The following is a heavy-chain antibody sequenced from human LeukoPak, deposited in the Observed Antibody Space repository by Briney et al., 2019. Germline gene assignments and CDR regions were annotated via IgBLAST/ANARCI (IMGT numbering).Heavy chain of an antibody. CDR1: GYTFTGYY. Sequence: GASVKVSCKASGYTFTGYYMHWLRQAPGQGLEWMGWINPNSGGTNYAQKFQGRVTMTRDTSSSTAYMELSRLRSDDTAVYYGASQPAATYDAFDIWGQGTMVTVSS. V-gene: IGHV1-2*02. J-gene: IGHJ3*02. CDR2: INPNSGGT. CDR3: ASQPAATYDAFDI. D-gene: IGHD2-2*01.